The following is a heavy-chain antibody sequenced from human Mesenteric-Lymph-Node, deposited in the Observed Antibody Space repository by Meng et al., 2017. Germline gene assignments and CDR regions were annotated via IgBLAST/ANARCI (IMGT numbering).Heavy chain of an antibody. V-gene: IGHV4-30-4*01. CDR2: IHHSGSA. Sequence: QVRRRGSGPGLVEPSQTLSLTCTVSGGSMSSGNYYWSWIRQPPGKGLEWIGYIHHSGSAYYNPSLKSRVSISVDTSKNQFSLNLNSMTAADTAVYYCASFDHIPRRNYFDYWGQGTLVTVSS. CDR3: ASFDHIPRRNYFDY. J-gene: IGHJ4*02. CDR1: GGSMSSGNYY. D-gene: IGHD2-21*01.